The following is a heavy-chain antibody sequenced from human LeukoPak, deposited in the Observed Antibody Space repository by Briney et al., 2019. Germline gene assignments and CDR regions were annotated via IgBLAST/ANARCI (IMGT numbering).Heavy chain of an antibody. Sequence: GGSPKLSCAASGXTFSNYGMHWVRQAPGKGPEWVAVISYDGSTKYYADSVKGRFTISRENSKNTLYLQMNSLRAEDTAIYYCAKGHDDAFDIWGQGTMVSVSS. CDR1: GXTFSNYG. CDR3: AKGHDDAFDI. V-gene: IGHV3-30*18. J-gene: IGHJ3*02. CDR2: ISYDGSTK.